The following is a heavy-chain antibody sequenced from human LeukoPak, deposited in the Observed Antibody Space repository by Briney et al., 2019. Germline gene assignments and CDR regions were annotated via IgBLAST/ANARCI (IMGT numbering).Heavy chain of an antibody. J-gene: IGHJ5*02. V-gene: IGHV1-69*13. CDR1: GGTFSSYA. CDR2: IIPIFGTA. CDR3: ARAVRYGDYVFDP. Sequence: SVKVSCKASGGTFSSYAISWVRQAPGQGLEWMGGIIPIFGTANYAQKFQGRVTITADESTSTAYMELSSLRSEDTAVYYCARAVRYGDYVFDPWGQGTLVTVSS. D-gene: IGHD4-17*01.